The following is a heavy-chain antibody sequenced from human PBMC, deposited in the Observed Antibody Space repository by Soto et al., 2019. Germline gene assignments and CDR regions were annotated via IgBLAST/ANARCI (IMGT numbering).Heavy chain of an antibody. CDR3: AGILIAAAGGGLDV. Sequence: LQLQESGSGLVKPSQTLSLTCGVSGGSINSGDYAWSWIRQPPGKGLEWMGYIYHSGSTYSNPSLKRRVTILEDRSKNQFSLKLSSVTAADTAVYYFAGILIAAAGGGLDVWGQGTTVTVSS. D-gene: IGHD6-13*01. V-gene: IGHV4-30-2*01. CDR2: IYHSGST. CDR1: GGSINSGDYA. J-gene: IGHJ6*02.